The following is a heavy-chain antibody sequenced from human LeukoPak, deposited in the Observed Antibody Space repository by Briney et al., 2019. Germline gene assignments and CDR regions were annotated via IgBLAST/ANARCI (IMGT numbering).Heavy chain of an antibody. CDR3: ARSSGYCSGGSCYSGGVYYFDY. J-gene: IGHJ4*02. CDR2: IYYSGSS. CDR1: GGSISSYY. D-gene: IGHD2-15*01. Sequence: PSETLSLTCTVSGGSISSYYWGWIRQPPGKGLEWIGSIYYSGSSHYNPSPKSRVTMSVDTSKDQFSLKLSSVTAADTAVYYCARSSGYCSGGSCYSGGVYYFDYWGQGTLVTVSS. V-gene: IGHV4-39*01.